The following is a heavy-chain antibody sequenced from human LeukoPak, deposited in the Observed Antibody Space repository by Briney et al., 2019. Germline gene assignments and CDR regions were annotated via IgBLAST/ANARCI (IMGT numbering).Heavy chain of an antibody. J-gene: IGHJ4*02. D-gene: IGHD3-9*01. CDR3: ARVRAYYDILTGRNNYYFDY. CDR2: IIPIFGTA. CDR1: GCTFSSYA. Sequence: SVKVCFKAAGCTFSSYAISWMRQAPAQGLEWMGGIIPIFGTANYAQKFQGRVTITTDEATSTAYMELSSLKSEDTAVYYCARVRAYYDILTGRNNYYFDYWGQGTLVTVSS. V-gene: IGHV1-69*05.